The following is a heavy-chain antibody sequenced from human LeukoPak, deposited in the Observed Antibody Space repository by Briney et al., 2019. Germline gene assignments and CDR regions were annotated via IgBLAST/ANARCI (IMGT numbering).Heavy chain of an antibody. CDR1: GYTFTSYD. V-gene: IGHV1-8*01. CDR2: MNHNSGNT. D-gene: IGHD5-18*01. J-gene: IGHJ6*03. CDR3: ARRIQLWSHHPYYYYYMDV. Sequence: ASVRVSCKASGYTFTSYDINWVRQATGQGLEWMGWMNHNSGNTGYAQKFQGRVTMTRNTSISTAYMELSSLRSEDTAVYYCARRIQLWSHHPYYYYYMDVWGKGTTVTVSS.